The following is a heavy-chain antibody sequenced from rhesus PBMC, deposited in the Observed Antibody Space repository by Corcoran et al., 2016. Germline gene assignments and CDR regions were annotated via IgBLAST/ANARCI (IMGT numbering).Heavy chain of an antibody. CDR1: GFTFSSYD. Sequence: EVQLVESGGGLVQPGGSLRLSCAASGFTFSSYDMSWVRQAPAKGLEWVSYISYTCKTIYYADSVKGRFTISRDNAKNSLSLQMSSLRAEDTAVYYCTRDWISVVITTPYGLDAWGQGVVVTVSS. J-gene: IGHJ6*01. CDR2: ISYTCKTI. D-gene: IGHD3-16*01. CDR3: TRDWISVVITTPYGLDA. V-gene: IGHV3-136*01.